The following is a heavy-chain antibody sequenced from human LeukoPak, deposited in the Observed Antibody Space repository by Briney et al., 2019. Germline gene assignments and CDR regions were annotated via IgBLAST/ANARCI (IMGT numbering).Heavy chain of an antibody. CDR2: ISWNSGNI. J-gene: IGHJ4*02. CDR1: GFTFDDYA. V-gene: IGHV3-9*01. Sequence: GGSLRLSCAASGFTFDDYAMHWVRQAPGKGLEWVSGISWNSGNIGYADSVKGRFTISRDNAKNSLYLQMNSLRAEDTALYYCAKPDTPLYDSSGYHPYYFDYWGQGTLVTVSS. D-gene: IGHD3-22*01. CDR3: AKPDTPLYDSSGYHPYYFDY.